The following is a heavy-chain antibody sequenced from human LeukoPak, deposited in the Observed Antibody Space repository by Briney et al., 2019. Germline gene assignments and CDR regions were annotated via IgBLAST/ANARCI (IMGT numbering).Heavy chain of an antibody. Sequence: GGSLRPSCAASGFTFSSYSMNWVRQAPGKGLEWVSSISSSSSYIYYADSVKGRFTISRDNAKNSLYLQMNSLRAEDTAVYYCARGGRRQLWRRNSNFDYWGQGTLVTVSS. CDR3: ARGGRRQLWRRNSNFDY. CDR1: GFTFSSYS. D-gene: IGHD5-18*01. J-gene: IGHJ4*02. V-gene: IGHV3-21*01. CDR2: ISSSSSYI.